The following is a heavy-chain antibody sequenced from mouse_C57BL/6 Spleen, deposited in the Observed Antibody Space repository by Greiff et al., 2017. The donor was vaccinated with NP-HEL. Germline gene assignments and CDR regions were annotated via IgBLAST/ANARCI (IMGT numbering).Heavy chain of an antibody. CDR2: ISGGGGNT. J-gene: IGHJ3*01. CDR3: TSQGDGCIAY. V-gene: IGHV5-9*01. Sequence: EVQLVESGGGLVKPGGSVKLSCAASGFTFSSYTMPWVRQTPEKRLEWVATISGGGGNTYYTDSVKGRFTISRDNATNTVYLQISSLRSEDTALYYCTSQGDGCIAYWGQGTPLTVSA. CDR1: GFTFSSYT. D-gene: IGHD2-3*01.